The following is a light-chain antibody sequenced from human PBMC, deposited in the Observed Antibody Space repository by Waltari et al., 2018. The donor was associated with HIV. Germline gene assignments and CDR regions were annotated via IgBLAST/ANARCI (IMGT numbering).Light chain of an antibody. Sequence: DIQLTQSPSFLSASIGDRVTITCRASQDSSSYLAWYQQKPGKAPKVLIYAVSTLQSGVPSRFSGSGSGTEFTLTITSLQAEDFATYYGQQLNSYPVTFGQGTKVEIK. CDR1: QDSSSY. J-gene: IGKJ1*01. V-gene: IGKV1-9*01. CDR3: QQLNSYPVT. CDR2: AVS.